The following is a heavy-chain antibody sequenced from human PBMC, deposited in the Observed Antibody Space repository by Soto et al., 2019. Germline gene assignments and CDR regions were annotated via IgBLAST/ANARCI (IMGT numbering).Heavy chain of an antibody. CDR3: AKDGGYYDSSGYPQFDY. J-gene: IGHJ4*02. Sequence: QVQLVQSGAEVKKPGSSVKVSCKASGGTFSSYAISWVRQAPGQGLEWMGGIIPIFGTANYAQKFQSRVTSTADESTNTGYLEQSRLRSEDTAMYYCAKDGGYYDSSGYPQFDYGGQGTLVTVSS. V-gene: IGHV1-69*01. CDR1: GGTFSSYA. CDR2: IIPIFGTA. D-gene: IGHD3-22*01.